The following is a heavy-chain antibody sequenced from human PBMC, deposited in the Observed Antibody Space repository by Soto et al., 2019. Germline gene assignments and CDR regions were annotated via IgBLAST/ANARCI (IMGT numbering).Heavy chain of an antibody. CDR1: GYTFTGYY. CDR2: INPNSGGT. D-gene: IGHD2-2*02. Sequence: VASVKVSRKASGYTFTGYYMHWVRQAPGQGLEWMGWINPNSGGTNYAQKFQGRVTMTRDTSISTAYMELSRLRSDDTAVYYCASGYCSSTSCYILLLWGQGTLVTVSS. J-gene: IGHJ4*02. V-gene: IGHV1-2*02. CDR3: ASGYCSSTSCYILLL.